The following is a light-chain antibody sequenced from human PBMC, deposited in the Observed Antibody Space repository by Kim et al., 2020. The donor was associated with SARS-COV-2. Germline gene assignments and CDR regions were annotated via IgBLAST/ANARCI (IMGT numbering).Light chain of an antibody. CDR1: QRISSY. CDR3: QRSYNTTYT. J-gene: IGKJ2*01. V-gene: IGKV1-39*01. CDR2: AAS. Sequence: SACVGDRLTLPCRASQRISSYLKSYQQKPGKAPNLLIYAASSLQNGVPSKFSGSGSGTDFTLTISSLQTEDFVTYSCQRSYNTTYTFGQETKLEI.